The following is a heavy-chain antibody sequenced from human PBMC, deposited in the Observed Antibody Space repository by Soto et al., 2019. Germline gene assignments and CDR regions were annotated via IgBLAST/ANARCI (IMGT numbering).Heavy chain of an antibody. D-gene: IGHD4-4*01. V-gene: IGHV1-69*11. CDR1: GGTFGTYG. CDR3: ARDDSNYPGRYGMDV. Sequence: QVQLVQSGAEVKKPGSSVKVSCKAPGGTFGTYGISWVRQAPGQGLEWMGRIIPILGTANYAQMFQGRVTITADEPTSTAYMELSILRSEDTAVYYCARDDSNYPGRYGMDVWGQGTTVTVSS. CDR2: IIPILGTA. J-gene: IGHJ6*02.